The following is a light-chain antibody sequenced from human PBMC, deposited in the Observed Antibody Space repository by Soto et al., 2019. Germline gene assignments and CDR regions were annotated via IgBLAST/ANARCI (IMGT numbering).Light chain of an antibody. Sequence: EMVMTQSPATLSVSPGERVTLSCRASESVHRNLAWDQQKPGQGPSLLIYYASTRATGVPDRFTGSGSGTEFTLTISSLQSEDFGVYHCQHYSNWPPTFGPGTKVEI. CDR1: ESVHRN. J-gene: IGKJ3*01. V-gene: IGKV3-15*01. CDR3: QHYSNWPPT. CDR2: YAS.